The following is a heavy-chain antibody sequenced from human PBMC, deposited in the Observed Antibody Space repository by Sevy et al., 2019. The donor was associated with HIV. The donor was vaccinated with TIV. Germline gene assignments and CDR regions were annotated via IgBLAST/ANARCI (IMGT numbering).Heavy chain of an antibody. D-gene: IGHD1-26*01. CDR3: ARAGTGSYRAYFDY. J-gene: IGHJ4*02. CDR1: EFTVSSSY. V-gene: IGHV3-53*01. CDR2: LYSGGST. Sequence: GWYLRLSCAASEFTVSSSYMSWVRQAPGKGLEWVSILYSGGSTYYAASVKGRFAVSRDNSKNTLYLQMNSLRAEDTAVYYCARAGTGSYRAYFDYWGLGTLVTVS.